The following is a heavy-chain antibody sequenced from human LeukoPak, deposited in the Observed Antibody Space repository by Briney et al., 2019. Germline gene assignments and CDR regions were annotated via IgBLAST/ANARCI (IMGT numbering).Heavy chain of an antibody. CDR1: GFTFSSYA. CDR2: ISGSGGST. CDR3: AKEPGIRRIAVAGIVY. D-gene: IGHD6-19*01. V-gene: IGHV3-23*01. J-gene: IGHJ4*02. Sequence: GGSLRLSCAASGFTFSSYAVSWVRQAPGKGLEWVSAISGSGGSTYYADSVKGRFTISRDNSKNTLYLQMNSLRAEDTAVYYCAKEPGIRRIAVAGIVYWGQGTLVTVSS.